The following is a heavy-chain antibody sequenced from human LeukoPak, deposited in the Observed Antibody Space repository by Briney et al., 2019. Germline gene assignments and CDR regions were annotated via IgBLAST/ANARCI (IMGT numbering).Heavy chain of an antibody. CDR1: GGSFSGYY. CDR3: ARDSWLAQGYFDY. Sequence: SETLSLTCAVYGGSFSGYYWSWIRQPPGKGLEWIGEINHSGSTNYNPSLKSRVTISVDTSKNQFSLKLSSVTAADTAVYYCARDSWLAQGYFDYWGQGTLVTVSS. V-gene: IGHV4-34*01. CDR2: INHSGST. D-gene: IGHD6-19*01. J-gene: IGHJ4*02.